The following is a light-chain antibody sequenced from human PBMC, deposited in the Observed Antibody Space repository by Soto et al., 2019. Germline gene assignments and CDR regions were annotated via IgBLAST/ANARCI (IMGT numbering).Light chain of an antibody. CDR2: STS. J-gene: IGKJ2*01. V-gene: IGKV1-39*01. CDR3: QQSFKTPFT. CDR1: QAINKN. Sequence: DIQMTQSPPSLSASVGNTVTISCRASQAINKNLNWYQLKEGQAPKLLIYSTSEFQPGVPSRFTGSASGAQFSLTITGLQPDDSATYFCQQSFKTPFTFGQGT.